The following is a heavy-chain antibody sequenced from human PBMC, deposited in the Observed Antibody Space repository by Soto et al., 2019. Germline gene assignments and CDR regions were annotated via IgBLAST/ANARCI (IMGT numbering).Heavy chain of an antibody. CDR1: GFTFSSYS. CDR2: ISHSSNYI. CDR3: ARGGSGCYSGRCLVSQDDY. V-gene: IGHV3-21*02. D-gene: IGHD2-15*01. J-gene: IGHJ4*02. Sequence: EVQLVESGGGLVKPGGSLRLSCAASGFTFSSYSLNWVRQAPGKGLEWVSSISHSSNYIYYADSVKGRFTVSRDNAKNSLYLQMNSLRAEDTAVYYCARGGSGCYSGRCLVSQDDYWGQGTLVTVSS.